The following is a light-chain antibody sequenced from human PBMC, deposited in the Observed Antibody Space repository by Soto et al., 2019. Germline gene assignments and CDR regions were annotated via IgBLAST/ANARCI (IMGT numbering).Light chain of an antibody. V-gene: IGKV3D-15*01. CDR3: QQYADWPTT. CDR2: GAS. J-gene: IGKJ1*01. CDR1: QSVSSR. Sequence: EIVLTQSPGTLSLSPGERATLSCRASQSVSSRLAWYQQRPGQAPRLLISGASCRATGIPDRFSGSGSGTAFTLTITSLQSDDFGVYYCQQYADWPTTFGQGTKVDIK.